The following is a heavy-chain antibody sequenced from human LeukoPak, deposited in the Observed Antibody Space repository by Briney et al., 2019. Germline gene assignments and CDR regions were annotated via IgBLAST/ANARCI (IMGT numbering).Heavy chain of an antibody. J-gene: IGHJ4*02. CDR2: ISAYNGNT. D-gene: IGHD1-26*01. Sequence: PEASVKVSCTASGYTFTSYGISWVRQAPGQGLEWMGWISAYNGNTNYAQKLQGRVTMTTDTSTSTAYMELRSLRSDDTAVYYCATPIVGATLGYWGQGTLVTVSS. CDR3: ATPIVGATLGY. CDR1: GYTFTSYG. V-gene: IGHV1-18*01.